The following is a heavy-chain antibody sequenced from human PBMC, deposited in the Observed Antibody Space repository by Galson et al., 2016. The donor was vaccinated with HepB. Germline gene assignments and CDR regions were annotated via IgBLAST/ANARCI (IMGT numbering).Heavy chain of an antibody. CDR1: GFSFSNYA. CDR2: ISGGGTNT. Sequence: SLRLSCAASGFSFSNYAMSWVRQAPGQGLEWVSSISGGGTNTYYSASARGRFTITRDNAKNSLYLHMNNLRVEDTAVYYCAKSSGWDSDYWGQGTLVIVSS. CDR3: AKSSGWDSDY. J-gene: IGHJ4*02. V-gene: IGHV3-23*01. D-gene: IGHD6-19*01.